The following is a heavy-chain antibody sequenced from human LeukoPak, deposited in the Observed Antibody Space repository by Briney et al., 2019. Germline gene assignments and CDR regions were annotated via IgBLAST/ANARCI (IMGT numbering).Heavy chain of an antibody. V-gene: IGHV3-30*07. J-gene: IGHJ4*02. CDR1: GFTFSGYA. CDR3: ARDYKYAFDN. CDR2: ISHDGTKK. Sequence: GGSLRLSCAASGFTFSGYAVHWVRQAPGKGLEWLAVISHDGTKKYYADSIKGRFTISGDNSKNTLYLQMNSLRVEDTAVYYCARDYKYAFDNWGQGTLVTVSS. D-gene: IGHD5-24*01.